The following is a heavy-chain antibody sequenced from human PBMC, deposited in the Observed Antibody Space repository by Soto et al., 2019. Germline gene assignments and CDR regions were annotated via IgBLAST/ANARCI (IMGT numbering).Heavy chain of an antibody. CDR3: TRESTSTLGIVGAIYGDH. CDR2: ISSSSSTV. Sequence: EVQLVESGGGLEQPGGSLRLSCAASGFSFGTYSMNWVRQAPGKGLEWVSYISSSSSTVYYADSVKGRFTISRDNAKNSLYLQMNSLRDDDTSVYYCTRESTSTLGIVGAIYGDHWGQGTLVTVSS. J-gene: IGHJ4*02. V-gene: IGHV3-48*02. CDR1: GFSFGTYS. D-gene: IGHD1-26*01.